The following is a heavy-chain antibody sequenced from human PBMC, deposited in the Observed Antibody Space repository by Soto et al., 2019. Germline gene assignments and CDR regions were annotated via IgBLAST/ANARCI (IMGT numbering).Heavy chain of an antibody. D-gene: IGHD3-9*01. CDR2: ISYDGSNK. CDR3: ARALDILTGYGVGGAFDI. V-gene: IGHV3-30-3*01. Sequence: LRLSCAASGFTFSSYAMHWVRQAPGKGLEWVAVISYDGSNKYYADSVKGRFTISRDNSKNTLYLQMNSLRAEDTAVYYCARALDILTGYGVGGAFDIWGQGTMVTVSS. CDR1: GFTFSSYA. J-gene: IGHJ3*02.